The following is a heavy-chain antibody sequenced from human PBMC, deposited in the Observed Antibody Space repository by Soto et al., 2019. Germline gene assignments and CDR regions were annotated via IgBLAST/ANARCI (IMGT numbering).Heavy chain of an antibody. D-gene: IGHD5-12*01. V-gene: IGHV3-23*01. Sequence: GGSLRLSCAASGFTFSSYAMSWVRQAPGKGLEWVSAISGSGGSTYYADSVKGRFTISRDNSKNTLYLQMNSLRAEDTAVYYCAKDIVATVFVYYFDYWGHGTLVTVSS. CDR3: AKDIVATVFVYYFDY. CDR2: ISGSGGST. J-gene: IGHJ4*01. CDR1: GFTFSSYA.